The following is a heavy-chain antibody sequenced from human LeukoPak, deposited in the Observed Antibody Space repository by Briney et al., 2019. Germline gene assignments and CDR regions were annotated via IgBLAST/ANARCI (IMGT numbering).Heavy chain of an antibody. J-gene: IGHJ6*03. CDR1: GGSISSSSYY. CDR2: IYYSGST. D-gene: IGHD3-10*01. CDR3: ARPKVRGAHYYMDV. V-gene: IGHV4-39*07. Sequence: SETLSLTCTVSGGSISSSSYYWGWIRQPPGKGLEWIGSIYYSGSTNYNPSLKSRVTISVDTSKNQFSLKLSSVTAADTAVYYCARPKVRGAHYYMDVWGKGTTVTISS.